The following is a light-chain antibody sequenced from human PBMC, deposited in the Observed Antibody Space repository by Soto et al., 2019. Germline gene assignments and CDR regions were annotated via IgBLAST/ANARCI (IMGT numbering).Light chain of an antibody. J-gene: IGKJ1*01. CDR3: HQYGTSQT. CDR2: GAS. CDR1: QSVTSNY. V-gene: IGKV3-20*01. Sequence: ELVLTQSPGTLSLSPGARATLSCRASQSVTSNYIAWYQQKPGQAPRLLIYGASSRATGIPDRFSGSGSGTDFSLTISRLEPEDFAVYYCHQYGTSQTFCQGTKVEVK.